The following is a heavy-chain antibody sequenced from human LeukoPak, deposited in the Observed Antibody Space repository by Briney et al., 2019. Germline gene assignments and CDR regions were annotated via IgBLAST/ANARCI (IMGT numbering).Heavy chain of an antibody. CDR2: VSGTGGST. Sequence: GGSLRLSCAASGFTFSSYAMTWVRQAPGKGLEWVSTVSGTGGSTYYADSVKGRFTISRDNSKNTLYLQMNSLRAEDTALYYCAKDSLPSYGGYFDYWGQGTLVTVSS. CDR3: AKDSLPSYGGYFDY. J-gene: IGHJ4*02. D-gene: IGHD3-16*01. CDR1: GFTFSSYA. V-gene: IGHV3-23*01.